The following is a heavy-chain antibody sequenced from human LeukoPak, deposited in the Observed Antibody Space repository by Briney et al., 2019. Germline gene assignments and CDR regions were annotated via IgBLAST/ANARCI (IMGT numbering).Heavy chain of an antibody. CDR2: ISGSGAST. CDR1: GFSLSTNA. J-gene: IGHJ4*02. Sequence: GGSLRLSCLTSGFSLSTNAMSWVRQAPGKGLEWVSGISGSGASTYYADSVKGRFTISRDDSRNSLYLQMNSLGGEDTAVYYCAKDVGKWESLHYFDYWGQGTLVTVSS. D-gene: IGHD1-26*01. CDR3: AKDVGKWESLHYFDY. V-gene: IGHV3-23*01.